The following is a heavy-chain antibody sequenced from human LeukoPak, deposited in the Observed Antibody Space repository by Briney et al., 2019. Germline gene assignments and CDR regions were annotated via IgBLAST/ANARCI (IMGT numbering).Heavy chain of an antibody. Sequence: PGGSLRLSCAASGFIFSTYGMYWVRQAPGKGLEWVALIRHDGSIKNYADSVKGRSTISRDNSKNTLYLQTSSLRAEDTAVYYCAKDSLADIDYWGQGTLVTVSS. V-gene: IGHV3-30*02. CDR3: AKDSLADIDY. CDR1: GFIFSTYG. D-gene: IGHD3-16*01. J-gene: IGHJ4*02. CDR2: IRHDGSIK.